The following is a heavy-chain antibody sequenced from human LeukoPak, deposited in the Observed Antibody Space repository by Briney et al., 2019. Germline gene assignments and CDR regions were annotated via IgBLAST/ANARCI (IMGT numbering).Heavy chain of an antibody. J-gene: IGHJ4*02. CDR2: IYPAGSDT. D-gene: IGHD6-19*01. V-gene: IGHV5-51*01. CDR1: RYSITTSW. Sequence: GESLKISCKGSRYSITTSWIAWVRQMPGEGLEWMGIIYPAGSDTRYSPSLKGQVTISADKSISTAYLHWSRLKAADTAMYYCARQRSSAWHVDYWGQGTPVTVSS. CDR3: ARQRSSAWHVDY.